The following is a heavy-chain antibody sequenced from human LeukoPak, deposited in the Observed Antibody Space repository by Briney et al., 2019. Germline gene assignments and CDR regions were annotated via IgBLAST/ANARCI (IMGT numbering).Heavy chain of an antibody. V-gene: IGHV3-21*04. CDR2: ISSSSSYI. J-gene: IGHJ6*02. CDR1: GFTFSSYS. CDR3: AKGARSGHYYYYAMDV. Sequence: GGSLRLSCAASGFTFSSYSMNWVRQAPGKGLEWVSSISSSSSYIYYADSVKGRFTISRDNSKNTLCLQMNSLRVDDTAVYYCAKGARSGHYYYYAMDVWGQGTTVTVSS. D-gene: IGHD6-19*01.